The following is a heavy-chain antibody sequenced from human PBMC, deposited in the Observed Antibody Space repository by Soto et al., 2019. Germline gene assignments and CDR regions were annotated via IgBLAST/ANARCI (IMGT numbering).Heavy chain of an antibody. CDR3: ARGPSFSDSYFDH. V-gene: IGHV3-30*03. D-gene: IGHD2-21*02. CDR1: EFTFSNYA. Sequence: PGGSLRLSCAASEFTFSNYAMHWVRQAPGKGLQWLAVISYDGNNKYYADSVEGRFTISRDNSMNTVYLQMNSLRLEDTAVYYCARGPSFSDSYFDHWGQGTLVTVSS. J-gene: IGHJ4*02. CDR2: ISYDGNNK.